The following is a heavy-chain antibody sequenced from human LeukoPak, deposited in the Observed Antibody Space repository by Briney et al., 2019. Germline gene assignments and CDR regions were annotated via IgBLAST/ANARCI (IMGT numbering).Heavy chain of an antibody. D-gene: IGHD3-16*01. CDR3: ARRGITADY. Sequence: SETLSLTCAVYGGSFSGYYWTWIRQPPGKGLEWIGEINHSGSTNYNPSLKSRVTISVDTSKNQFSLKLNSVTAAGTAVYYCARRGITADYWGQGTLVTVSS. CDR2: INHSGST. V-gene: IGHV4-34*01. CDR1: GGSFSGYY. J-gene: IGHJ4*02.